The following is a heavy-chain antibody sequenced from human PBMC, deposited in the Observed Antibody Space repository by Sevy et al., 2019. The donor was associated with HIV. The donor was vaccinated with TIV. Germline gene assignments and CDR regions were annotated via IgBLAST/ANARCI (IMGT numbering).Heavy chain of an antibody. V-gene: IGHV3-11*01. CDR2: ISSGGTTM. Sequence: GSSLRLSCAASRFTFSDYYMSWIRQAPGKGLEWVSYISSGGTTMYYADSLKGRFTISRDNAKNSLYLQMNSLRAEDTAVYYCARVRYNYGSYYFDYWGQGTLVTVSS. CDR3: ARVRYNYGSYYFDY. J-gene: IGHJ4*02. D-gene: IGHD1-1*01. CDR1: RFTFSDYY.